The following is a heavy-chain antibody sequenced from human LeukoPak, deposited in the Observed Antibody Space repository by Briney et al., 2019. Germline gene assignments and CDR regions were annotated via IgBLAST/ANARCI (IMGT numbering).Heavy chain of an antibody. Sequence: SETLSLTCAVYGGSFSGYYWSWIRQPPGKGLEWIGEINHSGSTNYNPSLKSRVTISVDTSKNQFSPKLTSVTAADTAVYYCARGGGWLDYWGQGALVTVSS. CDR1: GGSFSGYY. J-gene: IGHJ4*02. V-gene: IGHV4-34*01. CDR3: ARGGGWLDY. CDR2: INHSGST. D-gene: IGHD5-18*01.